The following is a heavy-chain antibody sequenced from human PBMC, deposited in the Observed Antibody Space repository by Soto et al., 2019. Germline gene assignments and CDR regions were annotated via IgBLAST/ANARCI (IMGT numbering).Heavy chain of an antibody. CDR3: VRDKSPYSSGWHNRHFDY. Sequence: GASVKVSCKASGYTFTSYGISWVRQAPGQGLEWMGWISAYNGNTNYAQKLQGRVTMTTDTSTSTAYMELNSLRAEDTAVYYCVRDKSPYSSGWHNRHFDYWGQGTLVTVSS. V-gene: IGHV1-18*01. D-gene: IGHD6-19*01. J-gene: IGHJ4*02. CDR1: GYTFTSYG. CDR2: ISAYNGNT.